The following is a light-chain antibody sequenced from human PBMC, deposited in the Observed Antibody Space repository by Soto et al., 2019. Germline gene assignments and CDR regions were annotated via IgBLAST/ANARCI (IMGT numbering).Light chain of an antibody. CDR2: EVS. Sequence: QSALTQPASVSGSPGQSITISCTGTSSDVGGYNYVSWYQQHPGKAPKLMIYEVSNRPSGVSNRFSGSKSGNTASLTISGLQAKDEADYYCSSYTSSSTLDVVFGGGTQLTVL. V-gene: IGLV2-14*01. J-gene: IGLJ2*01. CDR1: SSDVGGYNY. CDR3: SSYTSSSTLDVV.